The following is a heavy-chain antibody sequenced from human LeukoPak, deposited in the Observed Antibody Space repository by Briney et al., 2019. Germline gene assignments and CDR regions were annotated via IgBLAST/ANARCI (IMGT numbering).Heavy chain of an antibody. D-gene: IGHD2-15*01. CDR2: IIPIFGTA. CDR3: ARDRGCSGGSCYSPNWFDP. CDR1: GGTFSSYA. J-gene: IGHJ5*02. Sequence: SVKVSCKASGGTFSSYAISWVRQAPGQGLEWLGGIIPIFGTANYAQKFQGRVTITTDESTSTAYMELSSLRSEDTAVYYCARDRGCSGGSCYSPNWFDPWGQGTLVTVSS. V-gene: IGHV1-69*05.